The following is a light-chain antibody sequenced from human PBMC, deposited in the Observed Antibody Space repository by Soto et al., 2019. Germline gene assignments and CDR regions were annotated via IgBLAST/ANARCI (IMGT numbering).Light chain of an antibody. Sequence: SYALTQPPSVSVSPGQTARITCSGDALPKQYAYWYQQKPGQAPVLVIYKDSERPSGIPERFSGSSSGTTVTLTISGVQAEDEADYYCQSTDSSGTYLYVFGTGTKATVL. CDR3: QSTDSSGTYLYV. CDR1: ALPKQY. J-gene: IGLJ1*01. CDR2: KDS. V-gene: IGLV3-25*02.